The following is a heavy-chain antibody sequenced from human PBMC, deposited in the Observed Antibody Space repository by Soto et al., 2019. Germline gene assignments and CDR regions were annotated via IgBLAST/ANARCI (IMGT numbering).Heavy chain of an antibody. Sequence: QVQLQESGPGLVKPSGTLSLTCAVSGGSISSSNWCSWVRQPPGKGLEWIGEIYHSGSTNYNPSLTSRVTISVDKYKNQLHLKLSSVTAADTAVYYCAKEEAITHFDLWGRGTLVTVSS. V-gene: IGHV4-4*02. CDR2: IYHSGST. D-gene: IGHD3-16*01. CDR1: GGSISSSNW. CDR3: AKEEAITHFDL. J-gene: IGHJ2*01.